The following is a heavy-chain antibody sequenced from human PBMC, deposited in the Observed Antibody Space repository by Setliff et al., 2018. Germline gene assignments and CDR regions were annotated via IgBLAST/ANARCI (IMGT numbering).Heavy chain of an antibody. CDR1: GFTFSSYA. V-gene: IGHV3-48*01. CDR2: ISSSTSTI. Sequence: GGSLRLSCVASGFTFSSYAMSWVRQAPGKGLEWVSYISSSTSTIYYADSVKGRFTISRDNAKNSLYLQMSSLRAEDTAMYYCARDRPGAIFGVVTPFDYWGQGTLVTVSS. D-gene: IGHD3-3*01. J-gene: IGHJ4*02. CDR3: ARDRPGAIFGVVTPFDY.